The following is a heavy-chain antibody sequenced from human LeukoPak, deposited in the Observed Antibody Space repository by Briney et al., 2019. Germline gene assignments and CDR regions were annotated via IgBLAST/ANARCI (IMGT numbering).Heavy chain of an antibody. CDR2: ISYDGSNK. D-gene: IGHD3-16*01. CDR3: ARDYSPYDYVWGSFDY. J-gene: IGHJ4*02. Sequence: QTGGSLRLSCAASGFIFSSFAMHWVRQAPGKGLEWVAVISYDGSNKYYADSVKGRFTISRDNSKNTLYLQMNSLRGEDTAVYSCARDYSPYDYVWGSFDYWGQGTLVTVSS. V-gene: IGHV3-30-3*01. CDR1: GFIFSSFA.